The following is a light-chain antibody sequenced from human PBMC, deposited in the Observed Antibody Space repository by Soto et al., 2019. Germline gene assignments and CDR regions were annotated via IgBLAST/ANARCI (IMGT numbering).Light chain of an antibody. CDR3: QQRSNWPPGYT. V-gene: IGKV3-11*01. J-gene: IGKJ2*01. CDR1: QSVGRY. CDR2: DAS. Sequence: EIVLTHSPATLSLSPGEGATLSCRASQSVGRYLAWYQQKPGQAPRLLIYDASSRAIGTPARFIGSGSGTDFSLTISSLEPEDSAVYYCQQRSNWPPGYTFGQGTKLEIK.